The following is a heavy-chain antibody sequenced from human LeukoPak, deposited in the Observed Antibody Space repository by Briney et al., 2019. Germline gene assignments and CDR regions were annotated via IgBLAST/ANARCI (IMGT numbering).Heavy chain of an antibody. D-gene: IGHD2-2*01. CDR1: GFTFNNYA. CDR2: SSASVGTT. V-gene: IGHV3-23*01. Sequence: GCLRLSCAASGFTFNNYAMSWVRRAPGKGVEWVSASSASVGTTYSSVSVKGRFTISRDNSENTLFLQMNSLRAEDTAVYYCAKEPREYCSSTSCPNWFDSWGQGTLFTAFS. J-gene: IGHJ5*01. CDR3: AKEPREYCSSTSCPNWFDS.